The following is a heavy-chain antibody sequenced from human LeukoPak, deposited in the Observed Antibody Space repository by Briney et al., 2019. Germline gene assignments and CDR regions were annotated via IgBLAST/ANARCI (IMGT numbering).Heavy chain of an antibody. D-gene: IGHD3-10*01. CDR2: IFYSGST. V-gene: IGHV4-39*01. CDR3: ATQILLCHYY. CDR1: GDAISSSSYY. J-gene: IGHJ4*02. Sequence: SETLSFTCSVSGDAISSSSYYWGWIRQPPGKGLEWIGSIFYSGSTYYNPSLKSRVTISVDTSNNQFSLKLTSVTAADTAIYYCATQILLCHYYWAQGTLVTVSS.